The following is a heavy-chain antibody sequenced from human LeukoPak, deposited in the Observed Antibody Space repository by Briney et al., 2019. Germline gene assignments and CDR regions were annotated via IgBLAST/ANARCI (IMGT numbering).Heavy chain of an antibody. CDR3: ARVISPDSYFYFSEYYYMDV. V-gene: IGHV4-39*07. J-gene: IGHJ6*03. CDR2: IYYSGST. D-gene: IGHD3-10*01. CDR1: GGSISSSSYY. Sequence: PSETLSLTCTVSGGSISSSSYYWGWIRQPPGKGLEWIGSIYYSGSTYYNPSLKSRVTISVDTSKNQFSLKLSSVTAADTAVYYCARVISPDSYFYFSEYYYMDVWGKGTTVTVSS.